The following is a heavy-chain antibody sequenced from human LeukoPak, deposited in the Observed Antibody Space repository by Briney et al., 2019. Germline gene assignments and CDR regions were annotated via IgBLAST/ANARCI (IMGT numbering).Heavy chain of an antibody. D-gene: IGHD3-3*01. J-gene: IGHJ5*02. V-gene: IGHV4-59*01. CDR1: GGSISSYY. CDR3: ARALGYYDFWSGSSSPSNWFDP. Sequence: PSETLSLTCTVSGGSISSYYWSWIRQPPGKGLEWIGNIYYSGSINYNPSLKSRVTISVDTSKNQFSLILSSVTAADTAVYYCARALGYYDFWSGSSSPSNWFDPWGQGTLVTVSS. CDR2: IYYSGSI.